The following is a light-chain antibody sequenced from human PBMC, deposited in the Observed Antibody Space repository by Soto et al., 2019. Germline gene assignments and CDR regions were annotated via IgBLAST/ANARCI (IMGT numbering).Light chain of an antibody. Sequence: DILMTQSPCALSASIGDRATISCRTSQTVSTYLNWYQHKPGRGPTLLIYAASSLQSGVPSRFSGSGSGTDFTLTIGSLQPEDVAAYYCQKYNSAPWTFGQGTKVDMK. CDR1: QTVSTY. CDR2: AAS. CDR3: QKYNSAPWT. J-gene: IGKJ1*01. V-gene: IGKV1-39*01.